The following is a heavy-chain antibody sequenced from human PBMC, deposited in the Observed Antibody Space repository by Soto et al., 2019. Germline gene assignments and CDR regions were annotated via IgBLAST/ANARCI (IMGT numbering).Heavy chain of an antibody. D-gene: IGHD2-15*01. V-gene: IGHV4-30-4*01. CDR2: IYHSGST. Sequence: SETLSLTCTVSGGSISSGDYYWSWIRQPPGKGLEWIGYIYHSGSTYYNPSLKSRVTISVDTSNNQFSLKLSSMTGADTAVYYCVTRPPQIVVTLLPFPSWGQGTPVTVSS. J-gene: IGHJ5*02. CDR1: GGSISSGDYY. CDR3: VTRPPQIVVTLLPFPS.